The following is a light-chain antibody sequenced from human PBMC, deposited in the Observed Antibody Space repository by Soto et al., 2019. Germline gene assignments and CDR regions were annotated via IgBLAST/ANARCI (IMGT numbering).Light chain of an antibody. CDR3: QESYSTPWT. V-gene: IGKV1-39*01. CDR2: AAS. CDR1: QSISSY. Sequence: DIQMTQSPSSLSASVGDRVNITCRASQSISSYLKWYQQKPWKAPKLLIYAASSLQSGVPSRFKGSGSRTDFTLTISRLPPEDFATYYCQESYSTPWTCGQGTKVEIK. J-gene: IGKJ1*01.